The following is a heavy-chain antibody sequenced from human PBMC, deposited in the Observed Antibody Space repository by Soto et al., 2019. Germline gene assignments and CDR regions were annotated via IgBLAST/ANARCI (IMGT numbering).Heavy chain of an antibody. CDR3: AHITRTNLVPAATFDY. CDR1: GFSLSTSGVG. D-gene: IGHD2-2*01. CDR2: IYWDDDK. Sequence: QITLKESGPTLVKPTQTLTLTCTFSGFSLSTSGVGVGWIRQPPGKALEWLALIYWDDDKRYSPSLKSRLTITKDTSKNQVVLTMTNMDPVDTATYYCAHITRTNLVPAATFDYWGQGTLVTVSS. J-gene: IGHJ4*02. V-gene: IGHV2-5*02.